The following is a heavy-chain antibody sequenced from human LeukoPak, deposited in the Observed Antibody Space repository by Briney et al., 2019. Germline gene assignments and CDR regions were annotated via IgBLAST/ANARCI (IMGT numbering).Heavy chain of an antibody. Sequence: ASVKVSCKASGYTFTSYYMHWVRQAPGQGLEWMGIINPSGGSTSYAQKFQGRVTMTRDTSTSTVYMELSSLRSEDTAVYYCARESPVHGSSWYRSYYYGMDVWGQGTTVTVSS. CDR3: ARESPVHGSSWYRSYYYGMDV. CDR2: INPSGGST. D-gene: IGHD6-13*01. J-gene: IGHJ6*02. V-gene: IGHV1-46*01. CDR1: GYTFTSYY.